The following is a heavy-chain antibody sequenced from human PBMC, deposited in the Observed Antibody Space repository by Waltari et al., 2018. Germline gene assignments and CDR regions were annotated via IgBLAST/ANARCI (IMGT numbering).Heavy chain of an antibody. CDR2: IRYDGSNK. V-gene: IGHV3-30*02. J-gene: IGHJ4*02. CDR3: AKGKAIADNIDY. D-gene: IGHD6-13*01. Sequence: QVQLVESGGGVVQPGGSLRLSCAASGFTFSSYGMHWVRQAPGKGLEWVAFIRYDGSNKYYADSVKGRFTISRDNSRNTLYLQMNSLRAEDTAVYYCAKGKAIADNIDYWGQGTLVTVSS. CDR1: GFTFSSYG.